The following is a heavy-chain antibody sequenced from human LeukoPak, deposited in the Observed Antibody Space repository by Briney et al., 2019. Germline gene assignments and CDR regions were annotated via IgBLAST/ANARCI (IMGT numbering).Heavy chain of an antibody. CDR1: GGSISSGGYS. V-gene: IGHV4-30-2*01. Sequence: SETLSLTCAVSGGSISSGGYSWSWIRQPPGKGLEWIGYIYHSGSTYYNPSLKSRVTISVDRSKNQFSLKLSSVTAADTAVYYCARGQSYYYDSSGNFDYWGQGTLVTVSS. CDR3: ARGQSYYYDSSGNFDY. J-gene: IGHJ4*02. CDR2: IYHSGST. D-gene: IGHD3-22*01.